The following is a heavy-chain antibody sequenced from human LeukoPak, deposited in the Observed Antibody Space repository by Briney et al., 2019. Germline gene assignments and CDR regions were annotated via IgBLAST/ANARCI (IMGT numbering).Heavy chain of an antibody. CDR2: ISSSSSYI. V-gene: IGHV3-21*01. Sequence: GGSLRLSCAASGFTFSSYSMNWVRQAPGKGLEWVSSISSSSSYIYYADSVKGRFAISRDNAKNSLYLQMNSLRAEDTAVYYCARDEGYDDFWSGYSDYWGQGTLVTVSS. CDR3: ARDEGYDDFWSGYSDY. J-gene: IGHJ4*02. D-gene: IGHD3-3*01. CDR1: GFTFSSYS.